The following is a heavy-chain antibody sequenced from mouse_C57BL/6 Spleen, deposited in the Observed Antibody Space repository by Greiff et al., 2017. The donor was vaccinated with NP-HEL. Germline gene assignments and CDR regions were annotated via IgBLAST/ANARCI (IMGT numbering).Heavy chain of an antibody. CDR3: ARHEGDYYGSSYEYFDY. CDR2: FYPGSGSI. D-gene: IGHD1-1*01. Sequence: VQLQQSGAELVKPGASVKLSCKASSYTFTEYTIHWVKQRSGQGLEWIGWFYPGSGSIKYNEKFKDKATLTADKSSSTVYMELSRLTSEDSAVYFCARHEGDYYGSSYEYFDYWGQGTTLTVSS. J-gene: IGHJ2*01. V-gene: IGHV1-62-2*01. CDR1: SYTFTEYT.